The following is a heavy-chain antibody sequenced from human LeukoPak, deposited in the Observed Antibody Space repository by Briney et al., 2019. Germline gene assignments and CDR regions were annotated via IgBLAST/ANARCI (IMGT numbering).Heavy chain of an antibody. J-gene: IGHJ4*02. D-gene: IGHD3-16*02. Sequence: GGSLRLSCAASGFTFSSYWMSWVRQAPGKGLEWVSGINWNGGSTGYADSVKGRFTISRDNAKNSLYLQMNSLRAEDTALYYCARDWGFGGVIAQRYFDYWGQGTLVTVSS. CDR2: INWNGGST. V-gene: IGHV3-20*04. CDR1: GFTFSSYW. CDR3: ARDWGFGGVIAQRYFDY.